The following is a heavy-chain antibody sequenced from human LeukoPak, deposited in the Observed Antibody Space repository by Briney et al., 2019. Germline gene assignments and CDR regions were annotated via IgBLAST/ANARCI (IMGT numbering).Heavy chain of an antibody. CDR3: AKDGSYLGYYYYYMDV. J-gene: IGHJ6*03. V-gene: IGHV3-48*03. Sequence: GGSLRLSCAASGFTFSSYEMNWVRQAPGKGLEWVSYISSSGSTIYYADSVKGRFTISRDNAKNSLYLQMNSLRAEDTAVYYCAKDGSYLGYYYYYMDVWGKGTTVTVSS. CDR1: GFTFSSYE. D-gene: IGHD1-26*01. CDR2: ISSSGSTI.